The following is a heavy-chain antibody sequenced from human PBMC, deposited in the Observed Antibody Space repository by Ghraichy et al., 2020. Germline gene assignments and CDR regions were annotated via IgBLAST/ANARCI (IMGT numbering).Heavy chain of an antibody. V-gene: IGHV3-53*01. D-gene: IGHD3-22*01. Sequence: GGSLRLSCAVSGFTVNSNYMSWVRQAPGTGLEWVSVVFGGTSTYYTDSVKGRFTISRDTSKNTLYLKMNNLRAEDSAVYYCARGNYDSNGYYAYYFDHWGQGTLVTVSS. CDR2: VFGGTST. CDR3: ARGNYDSNGYYAYYFDH. J-gene: IGHJ4*01. CDR1: GFTVNSNY.